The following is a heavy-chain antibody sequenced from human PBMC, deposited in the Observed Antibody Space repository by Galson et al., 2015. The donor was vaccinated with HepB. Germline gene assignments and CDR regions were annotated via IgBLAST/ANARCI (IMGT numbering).Heavy chain of an antibody. D-gene: IGHD6-19*01. CDR3: ARGIAVAGITPEKEGPLLDY. CDR1: GYTFTSYA. CDR2: INAGNGNT. J-gene: IGHJ4*02. Sequence: SVKVSCKASGYTFTSYAMHWVRQAPGQRLEWMGWINAGNGNTKYSQKFQGRVTITRDTSASTAYMELSSLRSEDTAVYYCARGIAVAGITPEKEGPLLDYWGQGTLVTVSS. V-gene: IGHV1-3*01.